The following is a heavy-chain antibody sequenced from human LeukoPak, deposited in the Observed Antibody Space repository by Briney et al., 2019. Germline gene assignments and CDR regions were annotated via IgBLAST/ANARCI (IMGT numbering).Heavy chain of an antibody. Sequence: SEALSLTCTVSGGSISSYYWSWIRQPPGKGLEWIGYIYYSGSTNYNPSLKSRVTISVDTSKNQFSLKLSSVTAADTAVYYCARGVAVAGTFDYWGQGTLVTVSS. CDR3: ARGVAVAGTFDY. CDR2: IYYSGST. D-gene: IGHD6-19*01. V-gene: IGHV4-59*01. CDR1: GGSISSYY. J-gene: IGHJ4*02.